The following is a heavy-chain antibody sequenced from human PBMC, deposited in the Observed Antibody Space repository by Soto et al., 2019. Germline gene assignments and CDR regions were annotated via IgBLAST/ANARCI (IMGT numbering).Heavy chain of an antibody. J-gene: IGHJ6*02. V-gene: IGHV3-21*06. Sequence: EVQLVESGGGLVKPGGPRKLSLPASGLPFIPFAMNGAPQAPGKGLEWFSSISSGGEYLDYADSVKGRLTISRDNAKNSLYLQLDSLRVEDTAVYYCATDGAAGAVMGVWGQGTTVTVSS. D-gene: IGHD6-13*01. CDR3: ATDGAAGAVMGV. CDR1: GLPFIPFA. CDR2: ISSGGEYL.